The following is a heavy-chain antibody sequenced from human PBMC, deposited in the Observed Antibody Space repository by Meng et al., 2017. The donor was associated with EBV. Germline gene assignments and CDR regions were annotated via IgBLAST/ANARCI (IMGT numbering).Heavy chain of an antibody. CDR3: ARSGATIFGVVIPTYYFDY. CDR2: INAGNGNT. CDR1: GYTFTSYA. J-gene: IGHJ4*02. D-gene: IGHD3-3*01. V-gene: IGHV1-3*01. Sequence: QVLRGHSGAGVKKPGASVKVSCKASGYTFTSYAMHWVRQAPGQRLEWMEWINAGNGNTKYSQKFQGRVTITRDTSASTAYMELSSLRSEDTAVYYCARSGATIFGVVIPTYYFDYWGQGTLVTVSS.